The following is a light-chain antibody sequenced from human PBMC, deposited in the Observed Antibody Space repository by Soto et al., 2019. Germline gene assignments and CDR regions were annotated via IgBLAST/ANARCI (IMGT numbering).Light chain of an antibody. CDR3: QQYNSFTPT. CDR1: QSISTW. CDR2: KAS. J-gene: IGKJ1*01. Sequence: EIRMTQSASALSPKEGHRVTITCRASQSISTWLAWYQQEPGKAPKLLIHKASSLPSVVPSRFSGSGSGTDFTLTISILHPDDVATYCCQQYNSFTPTFGQGTKVDIK. V-gene: IGKV1-5*03.